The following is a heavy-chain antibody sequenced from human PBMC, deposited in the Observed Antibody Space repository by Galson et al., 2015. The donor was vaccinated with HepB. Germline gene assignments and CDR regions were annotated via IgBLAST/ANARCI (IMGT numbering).Heavy chain of an antibody. J-gene: IGHJ4*02. Sequence: SCKASGYTFTSYGISWVRQAPGQGLEWMGWISAYNGNTNYAQKLQGRVTMTTDTSTSTAYMELRSLRSDDTAVYYCARDRNYDSSGWGNYWGQGTLVTVSS. V-gene: IGHV1-18*04. CDR3: ARDRNYDSSGWGNY. CDR2: ISAYNGNT. CDR1: GYTFTSYG. D-gene: IGHD3-22*01.